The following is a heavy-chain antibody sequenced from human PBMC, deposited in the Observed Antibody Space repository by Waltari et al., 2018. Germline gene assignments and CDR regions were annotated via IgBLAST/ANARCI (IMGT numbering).Heavy chain of an antibody. V-gene: IGHV4-4*07. CDR2: IYTSGST. J-gene: IGHJ6*03. Sequence: QVQLQESGPGLVKPSETLSLTCTVSGGSISSYYWSWIRQPAGKGLEWIGRIYTSGSTNYNPSLKSRVTISVDTSKNQFSLKLSSVTAADTAVYYCARGYGDPYYYYYYMDVWGKGTTVTVSS. D-gene: IGHD4-17*01. CDR3: ARGYGDPYYYYYYMDV. CDR1: GGSISSYY.